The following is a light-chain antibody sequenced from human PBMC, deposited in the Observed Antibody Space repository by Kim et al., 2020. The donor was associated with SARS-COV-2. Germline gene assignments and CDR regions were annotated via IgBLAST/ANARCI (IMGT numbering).Light chain of an antibody. CDR3: SSYTSILHVV. V-gene: IGLV2-14*03. Sequence: QSALTQPASVSGSPGQSITISCTGTSSDVGGYNYVSWYQQHPGKAPKLMIYDVTYRPSGVSNRFSGSKSGNTASLTISGLQAEDEADYYCSSYTSILHVVFGGGTQLTVL. J-gene: IGLJ2*01. CDR1: SSDVGGYNY. CDR2: DVT.